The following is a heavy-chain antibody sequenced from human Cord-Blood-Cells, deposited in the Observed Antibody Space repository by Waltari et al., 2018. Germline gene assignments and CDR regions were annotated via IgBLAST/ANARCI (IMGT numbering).Heavy chain of an antibody. CDR3: ARGRIAAAGTSRDDYYYYYGMDV. CDR2: IYYSGST. CDR1: GGSISSGDYY. Sequence: QVQLQESGPGLVKPSQTLSLTCTVSGGSISSGDYYWRWIRQPPGQGLEWLGYIYYSGSTYYNPSLKSRVTISVDTSKNQFSLKLSSVTAADTAVYYCARGRIAAAGTSRDDYYYYYGMDVWGQGTTVTVSS. J-gene: IGHJ6*02. V-gene: IGHV4-30-4*08. D-gene: IGHD6-13*01.